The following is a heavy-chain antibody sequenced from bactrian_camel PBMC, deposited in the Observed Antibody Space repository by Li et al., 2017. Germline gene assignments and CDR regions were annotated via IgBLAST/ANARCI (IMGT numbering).Heavy chain of an antibody. CDR2: IGRDGTP. CDR3: AKGRPRLGLVAADLD. J-gene: IGHJ4*01. CDR1: GFTFRNYA. V-gene: IGHV3S9*01. Sequence: HVQLVESGGGLVQPGGSLRLSCAASGFTFRNYAMGWVRQAPGKGLERVSTIGRDGTPYYLDSVKGRFTTSRDNAKNTLYLQLDSLRTEDTATYYCAKGRPRLGLVAADLDRGQGTQVTVS. D-gene: IGHD7*01.